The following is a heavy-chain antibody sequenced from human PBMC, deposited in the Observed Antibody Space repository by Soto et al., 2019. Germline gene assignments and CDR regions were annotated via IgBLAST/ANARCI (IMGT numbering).Heavy chain of an antibody. J-gene: IGHJ5*01. D-gene: IGHD6-13*01. Sequence: EVQLVESGGGLVQPGGSLRLSCVASGLTFSNYAMQWVRKAPGKGLEWVSVVGDGGDGIHYADSVKDRFTISRDNSKNTGNLQMGSLRAEDTAVYYCATYGQHLMDSWGQGTLVTVSS. CDR2: VGDGGDGI. CDR3: ATYGQHLMDS. V-gene: IGHV3-23*04. CDR1: GLTFSNYA.